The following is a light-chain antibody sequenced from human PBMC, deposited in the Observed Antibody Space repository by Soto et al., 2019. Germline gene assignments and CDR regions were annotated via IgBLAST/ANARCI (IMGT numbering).Light chain of an antibody. CDR2: DAS. CDR3: QQRSNWPT. V-gene: IGKV3-11*01. J-gene: IGKJ1*01. CDR1: QSVSSY. Sequence: EIALTQSPATPSLSPGERATLSCRASQSVSSYLAWYQQKPGQAPRLLIYDASNRATGIPARFSGSGSGTDFTFTISSLEPEDFAVYYCQQRSNWPTFGQGTKVDIK.